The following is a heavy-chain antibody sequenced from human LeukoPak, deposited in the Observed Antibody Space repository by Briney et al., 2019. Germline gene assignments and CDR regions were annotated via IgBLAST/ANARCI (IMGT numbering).Heavy chain of an antibody. CDR1: GFTFSSYG. D-gene: IGHD3-10*01. J-gene: IGHJ1*01. CDR3: AKVVTMVRGVSEYFQH. V-gene: IGHV3-30*18. Sequence: PGGSLRLSCAASGFTFSSYGMHWVRQAPGKGLEWVAVISYDGSNKYYADSVKGRFTISRDNSKNTLYLQMNSLRAEDTAVYYCAKVVTMVRGVSEYFQHWGQGTLVTVSS. CDR2: ISYDGSNK.